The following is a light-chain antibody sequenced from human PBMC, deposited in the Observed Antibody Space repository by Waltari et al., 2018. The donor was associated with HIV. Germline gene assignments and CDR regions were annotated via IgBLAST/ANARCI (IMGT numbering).Light chain of an antibody. V-gene: IGLV1-44*01. J-gene: IGLJ1*01. CDR1: SSNLGSNT. Sequence: QSVLTQPPSASGTPGQRVTISCSGSSSNLGSNTVNWYQQLPGAAPKLLIYNNRRPSGVPDRFSGSKSGTSASLAISGLQSEDEADYYCAAWDDSLNGYVFGTGTKVTVL. CDR2: NN. CDR3: AAWDDSLNGYV.